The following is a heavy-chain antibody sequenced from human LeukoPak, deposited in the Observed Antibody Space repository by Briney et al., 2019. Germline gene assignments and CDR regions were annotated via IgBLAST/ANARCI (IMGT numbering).Heavy chain of an antibody. V-gene: IGHV3-64*01. Sequence: PGGSLRLSCAASGFTFSSYAMHWVHQAPGKGLEYVSAISSNGGSTYYANSVKGRFTISRDNSKNTLYLQMGSLRAEDMAVYYCARDRSIYGDAFDISGQGTMVAVSS. CDR3: ARDRSIYGDAFDI. CDR2: ISSNGGST. J-gene: IGHJ3*02. D-gene: IGHD4-17*01. CDR1: GFTFSSYA.